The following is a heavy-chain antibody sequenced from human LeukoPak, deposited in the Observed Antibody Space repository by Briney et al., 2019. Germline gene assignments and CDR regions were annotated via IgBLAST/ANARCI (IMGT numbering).Heavy chain of an antibody. CDR1: GFTFEDYG. CDR2: INWHGGST. Sequence: GGSLRLSRVASGFTFEDYGMSWVRQPAGKGLEWVSSINWHGGSTHYAESVKGRFTISRDNAKNSLFLQMNSLRAEDTALYYCARANYSPYYFDYWGQGTLVTVSS. D-gene: IGHD4-11*01. V-gene: IGHV3-20*04. CDR3: ARANYSPYYFDY. J-gene: IGHJ4*02.